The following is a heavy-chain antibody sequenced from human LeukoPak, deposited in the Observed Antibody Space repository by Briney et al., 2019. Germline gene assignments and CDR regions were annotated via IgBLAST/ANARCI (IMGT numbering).Heavy chain of an antibody. CDR3: ARGGGYCTNAVCFSYYFDY. CDR2: IYHSGST. J-gene: IGHJ4*02. D-gene: IGHD2-8*01. V-gene: IGHV4-38-2*02. Sequence: SETLSLTCTVSGYSISSGCYWGWIRQPPGKGLEWIGSIYHSGSTYYNPSLKSRVTISVDTSKNQFSLKLSSVTAADTAVYYCARGGGYCTNAVCFSYYFDYWGQGTLVTVSS. CDR1: GYSISSGCY.